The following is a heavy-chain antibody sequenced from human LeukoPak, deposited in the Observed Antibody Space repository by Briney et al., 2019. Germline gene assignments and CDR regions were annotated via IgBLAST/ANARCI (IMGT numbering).Heavy chain of an antibody. CDR1: GGSISSYY. CDR3: ARDLYYYDSSGYPVIDY. V-gene: IGHV4-4*07. J-gene: IGHJ4*02. D-gene: IGHD3-22*01. Sequence: SETLSLTCTVSGGSISSYYWSWIRQPAGKELEWIGRIYTSGSTNYNPSLKSRVTMSVDTSKNQFSLKLSSVTAADTAVYYCARDLYYYDSSGYPVIDYWGQGTLVTVSS. CDR2: IYTSGST.